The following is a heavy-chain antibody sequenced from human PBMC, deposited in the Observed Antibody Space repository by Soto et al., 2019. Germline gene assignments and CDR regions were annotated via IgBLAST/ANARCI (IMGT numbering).Heavy chain of an antibody. D-gene: IGHD2-15*01. CDR2: MNPNRGNT. CDR1: GYTFTSYD. V-gene: IGHV1-8*01. J-gene: IGHJ5*02. CDR3: ARGKRGRRSYCIGSGYSYDWFAP. Sequence: QVQLVQSGAEVKKPGASVKVSCKASGYTFTSYDINWVRQATGQGLEWMGWMNPNRGNTGYAQKFQGRVTMTRNSTTGTAYLELSSRRSEDRAVYYCARGKRGRRSYCIGSGYSYDWFAPWGQGTLVTVSS.